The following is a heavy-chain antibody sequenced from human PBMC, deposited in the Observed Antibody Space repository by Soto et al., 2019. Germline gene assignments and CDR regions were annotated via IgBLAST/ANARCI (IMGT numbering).Heavy chain of an antibody. Sequence: ASVKXSCKASGYTFTIYCISWVRQAPGQGLEWMGWISAYNGNTNYAQKLQGRVTMTTDTSTSTAYMELRSLRSDDTAVYYCAREITMVRGRSAFXIWGQGTMVXVSS. CDR3: AREITMVRGRSAFXI. D-gene: IGHD3-10*01. V-gene: IGHV1-18*01. CDR2: ISAYNGNT. J-gene: IGHJ3*02. CDR1: GYTFTIYC.